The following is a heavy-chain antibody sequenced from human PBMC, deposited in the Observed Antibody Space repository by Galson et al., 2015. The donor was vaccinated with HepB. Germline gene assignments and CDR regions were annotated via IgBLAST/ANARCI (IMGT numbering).Heavy chain of an antibody. Sequence: SVKISCKASGYTFTSYGISWVRQAPGQGLEWMGWISAYNGNTNYAQKLQGRVTMTTDTSTSTAYMELRSLRSDDTAVYYCAREKGVEQWLGGCFDYWGQGTLVTVSS. V-gene: IGHV1-18*04. CDR3: AREKGVEQWLGGCFDY. D-gene: IGHD6-19*01. CDR1: GYTFTSYG. J-gene: IGHJ4*02. CDR2: ISAYNGNT.